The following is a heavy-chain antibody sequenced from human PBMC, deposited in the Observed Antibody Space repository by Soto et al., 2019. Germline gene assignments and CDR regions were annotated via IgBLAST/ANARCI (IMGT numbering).Heavy chain of an antibody. CDR1: GFTFSGYA. J-gene: IGHJ4*01. Sequence: DVQLLESGGSMVQPGGSLRLSCTASGFTFSGYAMTWVRQAPGKGLEWVSEITGCGDRTFFAESVKGRFTISRDNSKNTVSLQMDGLTADDTTLYYCVTGVYYDDSISSDHSAQVDYWGHGILVTVSS. D-gene: IGHD3-3*01. V-gene: IGHV3-23*01. CDR2: ITGCGDRT. CDR3: VTGVYYDDSISSDHSAQVDY.